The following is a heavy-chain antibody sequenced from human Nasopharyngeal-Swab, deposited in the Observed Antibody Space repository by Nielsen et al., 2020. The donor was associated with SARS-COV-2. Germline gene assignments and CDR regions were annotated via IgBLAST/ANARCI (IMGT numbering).Heavy chain of an antibody. CDR3: TRGLTGHIVQWNPSPY. D-gene: IGHD1-14*01. Sequence: GESLKISCAASGFSITTYRMTWVRPAPGKGLEWNSGISELGTGLYYADTVWSRFTISRDTSKTTVYLQMNTLRADDTAPYFCTRGLTGHIVQWNPSPYWGQGTLVTVSS. CDR2: ISELGTGL. J-gene: IGHJ4*02. V-gene: IGHV3-23*01. CDR1: GFSITTYR.